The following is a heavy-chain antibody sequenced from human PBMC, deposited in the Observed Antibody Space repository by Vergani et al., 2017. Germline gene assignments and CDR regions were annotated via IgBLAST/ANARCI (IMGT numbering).Heavy chain of an antibody. V-gene: IGHV3-48*03. CDR3: ARMESSGYYRKYYLDY. CDR2: ISSSGSTI. CDR1: GFTFSSYE. J-gene: IGHJ4*02. Sequence: EVQLVESGGGLVQPGGSLRLSCAASGFTFSSYEMNWVRQAPGKGLEWVSYISSSGSTIYYADSVKGRFTISRDNAKNSLYLQMNSRRAEDTAVYYCARMESSGYYRKYYLDYWGQGTLVTVSS. D-gene: IGHD3-22*01.